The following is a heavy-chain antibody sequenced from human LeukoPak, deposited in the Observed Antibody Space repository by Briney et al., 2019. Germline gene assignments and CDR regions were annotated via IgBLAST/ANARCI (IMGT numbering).Heavy chain of an antibody. CDR1: GGSISSSSYY. V-gene: IGHV4-39*07. CDR2: INHSGST. CDR3: ATSKEWMATSS. D-gene: IGHD5-24*01. J-gene: IGHJ4*02. Sequence: SETLSLTCTVSGGSISSSSYYWVWIRQPPGKGLEWIGEINHSGSTNYNPSLKSRVTISVDTSKNQFSLKLSSVTAADTAVYYCATSKEWMATSSWGQGTLVTVSS.